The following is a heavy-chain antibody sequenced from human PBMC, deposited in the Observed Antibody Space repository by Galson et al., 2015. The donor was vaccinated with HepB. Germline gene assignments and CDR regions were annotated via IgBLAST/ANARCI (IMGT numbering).Heavy chain of an antibody. Sequence: PALVKPTQTLTLTCTFSGFSFSTSEVGVGWIRQPPGKALEWLALIYWDDEKHYSPSLKSRLTISKDTSKNQVVLKMTDMDPVDTGTYYCAHLGYCRGATCYPNFIRWFDPWGQGILVTVSS. CDR3: AHLGYCRGATCYPNFIRWFDP. D-gene: IGHD2-15*01. CDR1: GFSFSTSEVG. V-gene: IGHV2-5*02. J-gene: IGHJ5*02. CDR2: IYWDDEK.